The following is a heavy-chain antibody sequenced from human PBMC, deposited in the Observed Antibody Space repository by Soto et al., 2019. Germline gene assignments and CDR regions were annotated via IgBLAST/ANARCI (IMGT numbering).Heavy chain of an antibody. Sequence: PGGSLRLSCAASGFTFSSYSMNWVRQAPGKGLEWVSYISSSSSTIYYADSVKGRFTISRDNAKNSLYLQMNSLRDEDTAVYYCAREATPYYDILTVDYWGQGTLVTVYS. CDR3: AREATPYYDILTVDY. CDR2: ISSSSSTI. D-gene: IGHD3-9*01. V-gene: IGHV3-48*02. J-gene: IGHJ4*02. CDR1: GFTFSSYS.